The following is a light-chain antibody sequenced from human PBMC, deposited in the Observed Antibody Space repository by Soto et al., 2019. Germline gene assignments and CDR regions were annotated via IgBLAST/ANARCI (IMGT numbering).Light chain of an antibody. V-gene: IGKV2-28*01. J-gene: IGKJ5*01. CDR2: FGS. CDR1: QSLLNSNTYNY. Sequence: DIVVTQSPLSLPVTPGEPASISCRSSQSLLNSNTYNYLDWYVQKPGQSPQLLIYFGSNRAPGVPDRFSGSGSGTDFTLKINRVEAEDVGTYYCMQALQSLTFGQGTRLAIK. CDR3: MQALQSLT.